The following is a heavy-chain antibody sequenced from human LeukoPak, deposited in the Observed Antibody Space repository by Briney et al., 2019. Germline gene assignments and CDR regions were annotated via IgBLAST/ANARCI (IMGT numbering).Heavy chain of an antibody. V-gene: IGHV1-24*01. Sequence: AASVKVSCKVSGYTLTELSMHRVRQAPGKGLEWMGGFDPEDGETIYAQKFQGRVTMTEDTSTDTAYMELSSLRSEDTAVYYCAIPGGSSRDFDYWGQGTLVTVSS. J-gene: IGHJ4*02. CDR3: AIPGGSSRDFDY. CDR2: FDPEDGET. CDR1: GYTLTELS. D-gene: IGHD6-13*01.